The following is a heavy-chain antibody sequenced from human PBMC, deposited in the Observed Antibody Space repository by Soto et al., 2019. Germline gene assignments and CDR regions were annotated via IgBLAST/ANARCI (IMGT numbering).Heavy chain of an antibody. CDR3: ARVFTYDFWSGYAPTFDY. D-gene: IGHD3-3*01. J-gene: IGHJ4*02. CDR1: GFTFSSYW. Sequence: ESGGGLVQPGGSLRLSCAASGFTFSSYWMSWVRQAPGKGLEWVANIKQDGSEKYYVDSVKGRFTISRDNAKNSLYLQMNSLRAEDTAVYYCARVFTYDFWSGYAPTFDYWGQGTLVTVSS. V-gene: IGHV3-7*01. CDR2: IKQDGSEK.